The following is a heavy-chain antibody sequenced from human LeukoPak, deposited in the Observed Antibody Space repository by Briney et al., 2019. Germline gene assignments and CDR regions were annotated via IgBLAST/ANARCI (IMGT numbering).Heavy chain of an antibody. CDR3: ARDGIAVAGCWFDP. V-gene: IGHV1-69*10. CDR2: IFPILGIA. D-gene: IGHD6-19*01. CDR1: GGTFSSYT. Sequence: VNVSCKSSGGTFSSYTCSWVRQAPGQGLEWMGRIFPILGIANYAQRFQGRVTITADKTTRTAYMELSSPRSEDTAVYYCARDGIAVAGCWFDPWGQGTLVTVSS. J-gene: IGHJ5*02.